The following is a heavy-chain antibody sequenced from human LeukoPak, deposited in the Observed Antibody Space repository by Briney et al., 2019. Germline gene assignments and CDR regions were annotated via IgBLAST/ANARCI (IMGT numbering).Heavy chain of an antibody. D-gene: IGHD3-10*01. CDR1: GGTFSSYA. CDR2: IIPIFGIA. CDR3: ARDWSWFGEISYYYGMDV. Sequence: GASVKLSCKASGGTFSSYAISWVRQAPGQGLEWMGRIIPIFGIANYAQKFQGRVTITADKSTSTAYMELSSLRSEDTAVYYCARDWSWFGEISYYYGMDVWGQGTTVTVSS. J-gene: IGHJ6*02. V-gene: IGHV1-69*04.